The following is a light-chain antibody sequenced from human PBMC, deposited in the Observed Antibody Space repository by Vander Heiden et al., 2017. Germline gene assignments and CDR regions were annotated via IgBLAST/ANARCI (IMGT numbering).Light chain of an antibody. CDR1: SSNIGSNY. Sequence: QSVLTQPPSASGTPGQRLTISCSGSSSNIGSNYVFWYHQLPGTAPKLLIYRNNQRPSGVPDRFSGSKSGTSASLAISGLRSEDEADYYCAAWDDSLSGVVFGGGTKLTVL. V-gene: IGLV1-47*01. J-gene: IGLJ2*01. CDR2: RNN. CDR3: AAWDDSLSGVV.